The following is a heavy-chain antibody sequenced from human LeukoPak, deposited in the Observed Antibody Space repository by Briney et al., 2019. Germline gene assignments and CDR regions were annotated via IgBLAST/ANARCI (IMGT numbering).Heavy chain of an antibody. J-gene: IGHJ4*02. Sequence: SETLSLTCTVSGGSISSGGYYWSWIRQPPGKGLEWIGYIYHSGSTYYNPSLKSRVTISVDTSKNQLSLKLTSVTAADTAVYYCARWDVSAWAFGNWGPGTLVTVSS. CDR1: GGSISSGGYY. V-gene: IGHV4-30-2*01. CDR3: ARWDVSAWAFGN. D-gene: IGHD6-19*01. CDR2: IYHSGST.